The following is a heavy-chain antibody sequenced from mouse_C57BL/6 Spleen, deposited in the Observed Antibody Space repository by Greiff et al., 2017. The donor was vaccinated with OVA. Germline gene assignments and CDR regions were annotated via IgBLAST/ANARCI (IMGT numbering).Heavy chain of an antibody. V-gene: IGHV14-4*01. D-gene: IGHD1-1*01. CDR3: TTRNYGSISDY. CDR2: IDPENGDT. Sequence: EVQLQESGAELVRPGASVKLSCTASGFNIKDDYMHWVKQRPEQGLEWIGWIDPENGDTEYASKFQGKATITADTSSNTAYLQLSSLTSEDTAVYYCTTRNYGSISDYWGQGTSVTVSS. J-gene: IGHJ4*01. CDR1: GFNIKDDY.